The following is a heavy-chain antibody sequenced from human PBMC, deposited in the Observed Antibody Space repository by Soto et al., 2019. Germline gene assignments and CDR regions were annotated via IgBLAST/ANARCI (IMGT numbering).Heavy chain of an antibody. Sequence: QVQLVESGGGVVQPGRSLRLSCAASGFTFSSYGMHWVRQAPGKGLEWVAVISYDGSNKYYADSVKGRFTISRDNSKNTLYLQMNSLRAEDTAVYYCAKDLNYYGSGSYWEGYYYYGMDVWGQGTTVTVSS. CDR3: AKDLNYYGSGSYWEGYYYYGMDV. D-gene: IGHD3-10*01. J-gene: IGHJ6*02. CDR2: ISYDGSNK. CDR1: GFTFSSYG. V-gene: IGHV3-30*18.